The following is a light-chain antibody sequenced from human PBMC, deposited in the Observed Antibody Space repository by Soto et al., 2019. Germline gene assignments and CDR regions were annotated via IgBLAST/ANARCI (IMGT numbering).Light chain of an antibody. Sequence: EIVMTQSPLSLTVTPGEPASISCKSSQSLQHNNGNTLLDWYMQKPGQSPQLLIYLGSRRAPGAPDRVSGSGSGTDFTLRISTVEAADAAIYYCMQALQTPRTFGQGTQLQS. CDR2: LGS. CDR3: MQALQTPRT. V-gene: IGKV2-28*01. CDR1: QSLQHNNGNTL. J-gene: IGKJ1*01.